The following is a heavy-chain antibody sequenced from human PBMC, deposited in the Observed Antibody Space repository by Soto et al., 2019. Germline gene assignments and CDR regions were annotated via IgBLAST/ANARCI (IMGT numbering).Heavy chain of an antibody. D-gene: IGHD2-21*02. J-gene: IGHJ3*02. CDR1: GFTFSSYG. V-gene: IGHV3-33*01. CDR3: AREQGDPDAFDI. CDR2: IWYDGSNK. Sequence: GGSLRLSCAASGFTFSSYGMHWVRQAPGKGLEWVAVIWYDGSNKYYADSVKGLFTISRDNSKNTLYLQMNSLRAEDTAVYYCAREQGDPDAFDIWGQGTMVTVSS.